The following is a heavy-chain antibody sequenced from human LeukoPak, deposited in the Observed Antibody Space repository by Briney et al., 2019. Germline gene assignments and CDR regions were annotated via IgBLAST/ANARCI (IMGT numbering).Heavy chain of an antibody. Sequence: PGGSLRLSCAASGFTFNTYTMNWVRQAPGKGLEWVSYISGSSGIIDYADSVRGRFTISRDNSKNTLYLQMNSLRAEDTAVYYCAKGGQYGSGSYSHWGQGTPVTVSS. V-gene: IGHV3-48*01. CDR2: ISGSSGII. J-gene: IGHJ4*02. CDR1: GFTFNTYT. CDR3: AKGGQYGSGSYSH. D-gene: IGHD3-10*01.